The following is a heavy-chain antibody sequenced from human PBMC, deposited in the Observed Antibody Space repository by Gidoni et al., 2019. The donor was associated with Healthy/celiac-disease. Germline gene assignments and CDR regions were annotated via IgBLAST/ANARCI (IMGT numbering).Heavy chain of an antibody. D-gene: IGHD3-22*01. Sequence: QVQLVQSGAEVKKPGASVKVSCKASGYTFTSYDINWVRQATGQGLEWMGWMNPNSGNTGYAQKFQGRVTMTRNTSISTAYMELSSLRSEDTAVYYCARSRITMIVVVPEAFDIWGQGTMVTVSS. CDR1: GYTFTSYD. CDR2: MNPNSGNT. J-gene: IGHJ3*02. CDR3: ARSRITMIVVVPEAFDI. V-gene: IGHV1-8*01.